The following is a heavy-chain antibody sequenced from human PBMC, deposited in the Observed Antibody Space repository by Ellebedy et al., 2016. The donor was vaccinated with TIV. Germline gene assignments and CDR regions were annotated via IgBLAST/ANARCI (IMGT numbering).Heavy chain of an antibody. V-gene: IGHV4-39*07. CDR2: IHYTGRT. CDR1: GGSISTSNFY. CDR3: ARDLANGLGRHFDY. Sequence: MPSETLSLTCTVSGGSISTSNFYRAWIRPAPGKGLEWIGNIHYTGRTYYSLSLKSRLSVSFDTSANHIYLRLTSVTAADTAVYYCARDLANGLGRHFDYWGQGTLVTVSS. J-gene: IGHJ4*02.